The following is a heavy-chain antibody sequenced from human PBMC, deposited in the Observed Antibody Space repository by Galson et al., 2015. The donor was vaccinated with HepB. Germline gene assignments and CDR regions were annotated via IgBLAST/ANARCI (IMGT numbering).Heavy chain of an antibody. J-gene: IGHJ4*02. V-gene: IGHV1-69*10. D-gene: IGHD3-10*01. CDR3: ARNGSGSYHSFDY. CDR1: GGTFSSYA. Sequence: SVKVSCKASGGTFSSYAISWVRQAPGQGLEWMGGIIPILGTANYAQKFQGRVTITADKSTSTAYMELSSLRSEDTAVYYCARNGSGSYHSFDYWGQGTLVTVSS. CDR2: IIPILGTA.